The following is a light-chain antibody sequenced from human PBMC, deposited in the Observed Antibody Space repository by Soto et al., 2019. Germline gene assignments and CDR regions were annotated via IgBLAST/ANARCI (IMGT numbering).Light chain of an antibody. CDR2: AAS. CDR3: QQSFSSPLT. CDR1: QPISSH. J-gene: IGKJ4*01. Sequence: DIQMTQSPSSLSASVGDRVTITCRASQPISSHLNWYQHKPGKAPELLIYAASSLQSGVPSRFSGSGSGTDFSLTITSLQPEDFASYYCQQSFSSPLTFGGGTKVEIK. V-gene: IGKV1-39*01.